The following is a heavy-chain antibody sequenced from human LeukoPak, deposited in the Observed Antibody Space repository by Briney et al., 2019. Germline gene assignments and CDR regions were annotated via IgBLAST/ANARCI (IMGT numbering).Heavy chain of an antibody. CDR2: IYPGDSDT. CDR3: ATPPPDYGDYGYFQH. CDR1: GYSFTSYW. J-gene: IGHJ1*01. D-gene: IGHD4-17*01. Sequence: GESLKISCKGSGYSFTSYWIGWVRQMPGKGLEWMGIIYPGDSDTRYSPSFQGQVTISADKSISTAYLQWSSLKASDTAMYYCATPPPDYGDYGYFQHWGQGTLVTVSS. V-gene: IGHV5-51*01.